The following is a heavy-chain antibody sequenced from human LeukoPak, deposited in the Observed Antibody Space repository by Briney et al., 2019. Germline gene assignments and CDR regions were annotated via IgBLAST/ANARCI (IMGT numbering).Heavy chain of an antibody. V-gene: IGHV4-4*02. Sequence: SGTLSLTCAVSGGSIGSSNWWSWVRQPPGKGLEWIGQIYHSGSTNYNPSLKSRATISVDKSKNQFSLRLSSVTAADTAVYYCARDWGSMIRGDYTLDYWGQGTLVTVSS. CDR2: IYHSGST. CDR1: GGSIGSSNW. J-gene: IGHJ4*02. CDR3: ARDWGSMIRGDYTLDY. D-gene: IGHD3-10*01.